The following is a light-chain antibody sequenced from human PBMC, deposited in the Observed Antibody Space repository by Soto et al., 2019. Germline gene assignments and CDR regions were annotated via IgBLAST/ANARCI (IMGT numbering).Light chain of an antibody. CDR1: QAMNTY. Sequence: DIQLTQSPSFLSASFVDRFXXSCRASQAMNTYIAWYQQRPGAAPKLLVYGASTLYTGVPSRFSGSESGAVFTLTISSLQPEDFATYYCQQLNSYPLITFGQRTRLEIK. J-gene: IGKJ5*01. V-gene: IGKV1-9*01. CDR3: QQLNSYPLIT. CDR2: GAS.